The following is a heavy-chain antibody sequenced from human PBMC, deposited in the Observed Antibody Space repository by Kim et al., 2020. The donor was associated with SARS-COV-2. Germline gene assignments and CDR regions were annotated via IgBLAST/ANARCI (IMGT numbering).Heavy chain of an antibody. CDR3: VKNTGAVAGSLDY. V-gene: IGHV3-33*06. J-gene: IGHJ4*02. CDR1: GFTFSSYG. D-gene: IGHD6-19*01. Sequence: GGSLRLSCAASGFTFSSYGMHWVRQAPGKGLEWVAVIWYDGSNKYYADSVKGRFTISRDNSKNTLYLQMNSLRAEDTAVYYCVKNTGAVAGSLDYWGQGTLVTVSS. CDR2: IWYDGSNK.